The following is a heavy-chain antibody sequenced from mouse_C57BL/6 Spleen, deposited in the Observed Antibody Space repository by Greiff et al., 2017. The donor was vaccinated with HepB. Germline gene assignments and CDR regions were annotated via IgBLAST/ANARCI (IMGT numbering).Heavy chain of an antibody. D-gene: IGHD3-3*01. V-gene: IGHV2-5*01. Sequence: VKLMESGPGLVQPSQSLSITCTVSGFSLTSYGVHWVRQSPGKGLEWLGVIWRGGSTDYNAAFMSRLSITKDNSKSQVFFKMNSLQADDTAIYYCAKNTGTNYAMDYWGQGTSVTVSS. J-gene: IGHJ4*01. CDR2: IWRGGST. CDR3: AKNTGTNYAMDY. CDR1: GFSLTSYG.